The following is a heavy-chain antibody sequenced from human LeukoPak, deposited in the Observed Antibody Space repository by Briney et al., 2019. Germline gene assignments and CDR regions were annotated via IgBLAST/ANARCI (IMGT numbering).Heavy chain of an antibody. CDR3: ARGPSSRGVIIKNYYYYGTDV. J-gene: IGHJ6*04. CDR1: GGSVSSGSYY. D-gene: IGHD3-10*01. Sequence: KPSETLSLTCTVSGGSVSSGSYYWSWIRQPPGKGLEWIGYIYYSGSTNYNPSLKSRVTISVDTSKNQFSLKLSSVTAADTAVYYCARGPSSRGVIIKNYYYYGTDVWGKGTTVTASS. CDR2: IYYSGST. V-gene: IGHV4-61*01.